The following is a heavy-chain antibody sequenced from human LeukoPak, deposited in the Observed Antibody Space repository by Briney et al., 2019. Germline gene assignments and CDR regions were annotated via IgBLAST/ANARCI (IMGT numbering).Heavy chain of an antibody. Sequence: PGGSLRLSCAASGFTFSDYYMSWIRQAPGKGLEWVSYISSSSSYTNYADSVEGRFTISRDNAKNSLYLQMNSLRAEDTAVYYCARIYGSGSYIFDYWGQGTLVTVSS. CDR1: GFTFSDYY. V-gene: IGHV3-11*03. D-gene: IGHD3-10*01. CDR3: ARIYGSGSYIFDY. CDR2: ISSSSSYT. J-gene: IGHJ4*02.